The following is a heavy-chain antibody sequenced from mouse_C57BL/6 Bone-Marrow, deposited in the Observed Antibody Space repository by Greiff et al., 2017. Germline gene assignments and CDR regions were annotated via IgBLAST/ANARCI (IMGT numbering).Heavy chain of an antibody. CDR1: GYTFTSYW. CDR2: IDPSDSDT. CDR3: LIGAY. V-gene: IGHV1-52*01. D-gene: IGHD1-1*01. Sequence: QVQLQQPGAELVRPGSSVKLSCKASGYTFTSYWMPWVKQRPIQGLEWIGNIDPSDSDTHYNQKFKDKATLTVDKSSSTAYMQLSSLTSEDSAVYYCLIGAYWGKGTLVTVS. J-gene: IGHJ3*01.